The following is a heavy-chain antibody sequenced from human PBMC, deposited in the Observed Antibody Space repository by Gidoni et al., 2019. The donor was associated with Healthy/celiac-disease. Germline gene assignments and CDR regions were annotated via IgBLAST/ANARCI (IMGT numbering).Heavy chain of an antibody. V-gene: IGHV3-15*01. CDR3: TYGDLDY. CDR1: GFPFSNGW. D-gene: IGHD4-17*01. CDR2: IKSKTEGGTT. J-gene: IGHJ4*02. Sequence: EVQLVESGGGFVKPGGSLRLSCAACGFPFSNGWMSWVRPVTGKGLEWVGRIKSKTEGGTTDYAAPVKGRFTISRNDSKNTLYLQMNSLKTEDTAVYYCTYGDLDYWGQGTLVTVSS.